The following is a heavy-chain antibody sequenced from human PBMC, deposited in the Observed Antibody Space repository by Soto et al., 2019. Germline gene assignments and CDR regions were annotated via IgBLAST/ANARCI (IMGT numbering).Heavy chain of an antibody. CDR2: ISYDGSNK. V-gene: IGHV3-30*18. CDR3: EKHSAYRSGWVDEFGI. Sequence: GGSXRLSCASSGFTFSSYGMHWVRQAPGKGLEWVAVISYDGSNKYYADSVKGRFTISRDNSKNTLYLQMNSLRAEDTAVYYSEKHSAYRSGWVDEFGIWGQGTMVTVSS. D-gene: IGHD6-19*01. J-gene: IGHJ3*02. CDR1: GFTFSSYG.